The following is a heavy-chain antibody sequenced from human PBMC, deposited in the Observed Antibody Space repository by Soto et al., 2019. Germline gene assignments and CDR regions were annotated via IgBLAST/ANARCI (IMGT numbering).Heavy chain of an antibody. CDR1: GYSLTTHW. Sequence: GESLKISCEGSGYSLTTHWINWVRQMPGKGLEWMGRIDPSDSYTNYSPSFQGHVTISADKSISTAYLQWSSLKASDTAMYYCARLSESSGSDYWGQGTLVTVSS. CDR3: ARLSESSGSDY. V-gene: IGHV5-10-1*01. CDR2: IDPSDSYT. D-gene: IGHD6-19*01. J-gene: IGHJ4*02.